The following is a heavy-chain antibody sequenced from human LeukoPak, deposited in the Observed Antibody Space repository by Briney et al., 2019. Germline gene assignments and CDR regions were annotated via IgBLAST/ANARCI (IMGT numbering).Heavy chain of an antibody. V-gene: IGHV3-48*01. J-gene: IGHJ4*02. D-gene: IGHD3-16*01. CDR1: GFTFSSYS. Sequence: PGGSLRLSCAASGFTFSSYSMNWVRQTPGKGLEWVSYISSSSSIIYYADSVKGRFTISRDNAKNSLYLQMNSLRVEDTAVYYCARAGWGSDVDYWGQGTLVTVSS. CDR3: ARAGWGSDVDY. CDR2: ISSSSSII.